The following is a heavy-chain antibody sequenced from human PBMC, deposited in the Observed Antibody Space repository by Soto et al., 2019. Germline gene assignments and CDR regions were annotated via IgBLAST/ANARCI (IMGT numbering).Heavy chain of an antibody. V-gene: IGHV4-31*03. D-gene: IGHD3-3*02. Sequence: SETLSLTCTVSGGSISSGGYYWSWIRQHPGKDLEWIGYIYYSGSTYYNPSLKNRVTISVDKSKNQFSLKLSSVTAADTAVYYCARVLGNDAFDIWGQGTMVTVSS. CDR2: IYYSGST. CDR3: ARVLGNDAFDI. J-gene: IGHJ3*02. CDR1: GGSISSGGYY.